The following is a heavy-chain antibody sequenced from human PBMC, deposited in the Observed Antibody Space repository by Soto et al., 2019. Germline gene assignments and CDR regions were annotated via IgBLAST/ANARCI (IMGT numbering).Heavy chain of an antibody. CDR3: AREGGSLEGFLESYYMDV. Sequence: SETLSLTCTVSGGSISSGGYYWSWIRQHPGKGLEWIGYIYYSGSTYYNPSLKSRVTISVDTSKNQFSLKLSSVTAADTAVYYCAREGGSLEGFLESYYMDVWGKGTTVTVSS. J-gene: IGHJ6*03. D-gene: IGHD3-3*01. V-gene: IGHV4-31*03. CDR1: GGSISSGGYY. CDR2: IYYSGST.